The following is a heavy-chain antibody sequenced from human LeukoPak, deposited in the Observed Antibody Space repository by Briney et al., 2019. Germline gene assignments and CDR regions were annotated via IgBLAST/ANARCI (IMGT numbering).Heavy chain of an antibody. V-gene: IGHV4-59*01. CDR3: ARESMYYDILTGYLSAWFDP. D-gene: IGHD3-9*01. Sequence: SETLSLTCTVSGGSISSYYWSWIRQPPGKGLEWIGYIYYSGSTNYNPSLKSRVTISVDTSKNQFSLKLSSVTAADTAVYYCARESMYYDILTGYLSAWFDPWGQGTLVTVSS. CDR2: IYYSGST. J-gene: IGHJ5*02. CDR1: GGSISSYY.